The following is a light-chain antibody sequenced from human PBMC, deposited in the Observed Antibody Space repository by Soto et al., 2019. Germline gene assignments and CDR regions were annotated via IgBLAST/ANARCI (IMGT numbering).Light chain of an antibody. J-gene: IGLJ1*01. Sequence: QSALPQPPSASGSPGQSVTISCTGTSSDVGAYKYVSWYQQHPGKAPKLIIYEVSERPSGVPDRFSGSKSGNTASLTVSGLQAEDEADYYCTSYAGTSIVFGTGTKVTV. CDR3: TSYAGTSIV. V-gene: IGLV2-8*01. CDR1: SSDVGAYKY. CDR2: EVS.